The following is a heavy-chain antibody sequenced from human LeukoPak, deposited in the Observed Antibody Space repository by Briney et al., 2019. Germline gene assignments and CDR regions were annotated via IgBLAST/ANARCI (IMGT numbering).Heavy chain of an antibody. CDR3: ATWSSSWSAFDL. D-gene: IGHD6-13*01. CDR1: GYTFTGYY. CDR2: INPKSGGT. J-gene: IGHJ3*01. Sequence: GASVKVSCKASGYTFTGYYMHWVRQAPGQGLEWMGWINPKSGGTNYEQKFHGRVTMTRDTSITTAYMELSRLRSDDTAVYYCATWSSSWSAFDLWGQGTMVAVSS. V-gene: IGHV1-2*02.